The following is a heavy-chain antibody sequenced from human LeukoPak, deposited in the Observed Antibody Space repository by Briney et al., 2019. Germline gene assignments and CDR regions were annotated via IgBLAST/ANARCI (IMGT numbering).Heavy chain of an antibody. V-gene: IGHV3-53*01. Sequence: GGSLRLSCAASGFTVSTKYXXXXXXAXGXXXXXVSIXXXGATTYYXXXXXXXXXIXXXTSKNTLSLQMNSLRAEDTAVYFCARVGDHFHWNLDLWGRGTLVSVSS. CDR2: XXXGATT. J-gene: IGHJ2*01. CDR1: GFTVSTKY. CDR3: ARVGDHFHWNLDL. D-gene: IGHD3-3*02.